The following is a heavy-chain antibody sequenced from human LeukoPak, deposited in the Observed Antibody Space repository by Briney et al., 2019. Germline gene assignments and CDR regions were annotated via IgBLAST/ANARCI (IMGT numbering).Heavy chain of an antibody. CDR3: AREGRGYCSSTGCYMQHFDY. V-gene: IGHV1-8*03. CDR2: MNPNSGNT. Sequence: SVKVSCKAFGYTFTTYDINWVRQATGQGLEWMGWMNPNSGNTGYAQKFQGRVTITRNTSISTAYMELSSLRSEDTAVYFCAREGRGYCSSTGCYMQHFDYWGQGTLVTVSS. CDR1: GYTFTTYD. J-gene: IGHJ4*02. D-gene: IGHD2-2*01.